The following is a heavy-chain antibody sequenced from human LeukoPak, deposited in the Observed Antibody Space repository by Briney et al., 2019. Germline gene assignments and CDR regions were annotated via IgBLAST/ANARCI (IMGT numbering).Heavy chain of an antibody. J-gene: IGHJ4*02. V-gene: IGHV4-59*01. Sequence: SETLSLTCTVSGGSISSYYWSWIRQPPGKGLEWIGYIYYSGSTNYNPSLKSQVTISVDTSKNQFSLKLSSVTAADTAVYYCARLSGYSSSWYEVDYWGQGTLVTVSS. CDR1: GGSISSYY. D-gene: IGHD6-13*01. CDR3: ARLSGYSSSWYEVDY. CDR2: IYYSGST.